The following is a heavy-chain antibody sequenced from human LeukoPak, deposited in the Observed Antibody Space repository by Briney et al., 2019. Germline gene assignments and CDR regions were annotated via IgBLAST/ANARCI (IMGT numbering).Heavy chain of an antibody. D-gene: IGHD4-17*01. CDR1: GFTFSSYS. V-gene: IGHV3-21*01. CDR3: ARDYGDYSWEQLNYYYGMDV. J-gene: IGHJ6*02. Sequence: GGSLRLSCAASGFTFSSYSMNWVRQAPGKGLEWVSSISSSSSYIYYADSVKGRFTISRDNAKNSLYLQMNSLRAEDTAVYYCARDYGDYSWEQLNYYYGMDVWGQGTTVTVSS. CDR2: ISSSSSYI.